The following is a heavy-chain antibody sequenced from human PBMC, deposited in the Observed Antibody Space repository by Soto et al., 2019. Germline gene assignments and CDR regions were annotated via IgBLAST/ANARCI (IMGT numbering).Heavy chain of an antibody. CDR1: GGSVNYNSYH. Sequence: QLQLQESGPGLVKPSETLSLTCSVSGGSVNYNSYHWGWIGQPPGQGLERIGSILYTGATFYNPSHERRVTMSVDTSKNSFTLHPTSVTAADTAVYFCARLVVVAPVANVWGQGTLVTVSS. CDR3: ARLVVVAPVANV. D-gene: IGHD2-2*01. CDR2: ILYTGAT. J-gene: IGHJ4*02. V-gene: IGHV4-39*02.